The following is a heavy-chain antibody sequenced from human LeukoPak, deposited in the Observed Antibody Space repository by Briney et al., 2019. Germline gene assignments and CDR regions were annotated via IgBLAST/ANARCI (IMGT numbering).Heavy chain of an antibody. V-gene: IGHV4-59*08. D-gene: IGHD5-18*01. J-gene: IGHJ4*02. CDR3: ARADGKQLPPRY. CDR2: ISYSGSA. Sequence: SETLSLTCTVSGGSISTYYWSWIRQPPGKGLEWIGYISYSGSANYNPSLKSRITISVDTSKNQFSLKLSSVTAADTAMYYCARADGKQLPPRYWGQGTLVTVSS. CDR1: GGSISTYY.